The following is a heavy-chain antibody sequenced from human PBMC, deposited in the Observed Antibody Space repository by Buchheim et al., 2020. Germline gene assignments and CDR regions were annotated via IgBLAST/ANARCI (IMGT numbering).Heavy chain of an antibody. J-gene: IGHJ4*02. CDR3: ARGERGYSYGDATELDY. CDR2: INSDGSST. D-gene: IGHD5-18*01. CDR1: GFTFSSYW. Sequence: EVQLVESGGGLVQPGGSLRLSCAASGFTFSSYWMHWVRQAPGKGLVWVSRINSDGSSTSYADSVKGRFTISRDNAKNTLYLQMNSLRADDTAVYYCARGERGYSYGDATELDYWGQGTL. V-gene: IGHV3-74*01.